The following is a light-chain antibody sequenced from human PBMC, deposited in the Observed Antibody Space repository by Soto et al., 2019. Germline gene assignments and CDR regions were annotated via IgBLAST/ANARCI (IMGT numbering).Light chain of an antibody. CDR2: EVS. J-gene: IGLJ2*01. Sequence: QSALTQPASVSGSPGQSITITCTGTSSDVGGYAYVSWYQQYPGKAPKLVISEVSNRPSGISHRFSGSRSGNTASLTISGLQAEDEADYYCSSYTDNTTPPFGGGTKLTVL. CDR1: SSDVGGYAY. CDR3: SSYTDNTTPP. V-gene: IGLV2-14*01.